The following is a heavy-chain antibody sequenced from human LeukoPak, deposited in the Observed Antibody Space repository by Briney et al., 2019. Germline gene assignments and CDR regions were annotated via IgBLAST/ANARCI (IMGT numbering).Heavy chain of an antibody. V-gene: IGHV1-2*06. CDR3: ARDLSSTSNWELDY. D-gene: IGHD7-27*01. CDR2: INSNSGGT. J-gene: IGHJ4*02. Sequence: GASVKVSCKASGYTFIHYFIHWVRQAPGQGLEWMGRINSNSGGTEYTQKFQGRVTMTRDTSITTGYMELSSLTSDDTAVYYCARDLSSTSNWELDYWGQGTLVTVSS. CDR1: GYTFIHYF.